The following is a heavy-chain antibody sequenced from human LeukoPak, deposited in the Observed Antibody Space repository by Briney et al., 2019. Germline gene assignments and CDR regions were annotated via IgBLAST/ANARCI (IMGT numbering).Heavy chain of an antibody. J-gene: IGHJ5*02. V-gene: IGHV1-2*02. CDR3: ARVAYSSSWYGDNWFDP. CDR2: INPNSGGT. Sequence: ASVNLSLKASGYTFTGCDMHWVRQAPGQGLEWMGWINPNSGGTNYAQKFQGGVTITRDTSISTPYMELSRLRSDDTAVYYCARVAYSSSWYGDNWFDPWGQGTLVTVSS. D-gene: IGHD6-13*01. CDR1: GYTFTGCD.